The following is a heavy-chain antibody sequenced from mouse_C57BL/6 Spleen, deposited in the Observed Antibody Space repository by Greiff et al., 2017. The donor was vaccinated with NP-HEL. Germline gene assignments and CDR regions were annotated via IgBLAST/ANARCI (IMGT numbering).Heavy chain of an antibody. D-gene: IGHD1-1*01. Sequence: EVQLQQSGAELVRPGASVKLSCTASGFNIKDYYMHWVKQRPEQGLEWIGRIDPEDGDTEYAPKFQGTATLTADTSSNTAYLPLSSLTSEDTAVYYCTVITTVVDFDYWGQGTTLTVSS. CDR2: IDPEDGDT. CDR3: TVITTVVDFDY. CDR1: GFNIKDYY. J-gene: IGHJ2*01. V-gene: IGHV14-1*01.